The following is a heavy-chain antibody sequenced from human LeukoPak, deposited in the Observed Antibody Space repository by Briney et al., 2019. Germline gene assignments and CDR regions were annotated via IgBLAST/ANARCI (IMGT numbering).Heavy chain of an antibody. CDR3: ARDETRYYDSSGYYPDY. D-gene: IGHD3-22*01. V-gene: IGHV3-30*04. Sequence: GGSLRLSCAASGFTFSSYAIHWVRQAPGKGLEWVAVISYDGSNKYYADSVKGRFTISRDNSKNTLYLQMNSLRAEDTAVYYCARDETRYYDSSGYYPDYWGQGTLVTVSS. J-gene: IGHJ4*02. CDR2: ISYDGSNK. CDR1: GFTFSSYA.